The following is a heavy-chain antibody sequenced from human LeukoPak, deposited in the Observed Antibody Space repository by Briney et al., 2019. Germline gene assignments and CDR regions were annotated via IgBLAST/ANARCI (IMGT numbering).Heavy chain of an antibody. D-gene: IGHD1-26*01. J-gene: IGHJ4*02. V-gene: IGHV3-33*06. CDR1: GFTFSSYG. Sequence: GGSLRLSCAASGFTFSSYGMHWFRQAPGKGLEWVAVIWYDGSNKYYADSVKGRFTISRDNSKNTLYLQMNSLRAEDTAVYYCAKGVGATSNWGQGTLVTVSS. CDR3: AKGVGATSN. CDR2: IWYDGSNK.